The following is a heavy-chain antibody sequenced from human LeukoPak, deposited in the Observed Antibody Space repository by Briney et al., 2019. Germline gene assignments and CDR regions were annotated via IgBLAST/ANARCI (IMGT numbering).Heavy chain of an antibody. CDR1: GFTFSSYG. Sequence: PGGSLRLSCAASGFTFSSYGMHWVHQAPGKGLEWVAFIRYDGSNKYYADSVKGRFTISRDNSKNTLYLQMNSLRAEDTAVYYCAISVAVAGPPVDYWGQGTLVTVSS. J-gene: IGHJ4*02. CDR2: IRYDGSNK. V-gene: IGHV3-30*02. D-gene: IGHD6-19*01. CDR3: AISVAVAGPPVDY.